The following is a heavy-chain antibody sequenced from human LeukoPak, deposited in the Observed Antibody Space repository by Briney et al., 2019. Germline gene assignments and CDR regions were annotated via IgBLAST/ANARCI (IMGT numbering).Heavy chain of an antibody. V-gene: IGHV1-46*01. CDR3: GRGSTVTTLYYYYYYMDV. J-gene: IGHJ6*03. D-gene: IGHD4-17*01. CDR2: INPSGGST. CDR1: GYTFTGYY. Sequence: ASVKVSCKASGYTFTGYYMHWVRQAPGQGLERMGIINPSGGSTTYAQKFQGRVTMTRDTSTSTVYMELSSLRSEDTAVYYCGRGSTVTTLYYYYYYMDVCGKGTTVTISS.